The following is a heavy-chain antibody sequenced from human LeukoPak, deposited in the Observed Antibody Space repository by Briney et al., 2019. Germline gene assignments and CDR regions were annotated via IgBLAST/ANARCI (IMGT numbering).Heavy chain of an antibody. J-gene: IGHJ3*02. CDR1: GFTFSSYA. Sequence: GGSLRLSCAASGFTFSSYAMGWVRQAPGKGLEWVSAISGSGGSTYYADSVKGRFTISRDNSKNTLYLQMNSLRAEDTAVYYCVVTANFPGAFDIWGQGTMVTVSS. D-gene: IGHD2-21*02. V-gene: IGHV3-23*01. CDR3: VVTANFPGAFDI. CDR2: ISGSGGST.